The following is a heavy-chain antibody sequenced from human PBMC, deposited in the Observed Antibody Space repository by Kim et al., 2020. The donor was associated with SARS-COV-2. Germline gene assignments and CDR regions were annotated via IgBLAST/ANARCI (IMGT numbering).Heavy chain of an antibody. J-gene: IGHJ3*02. D-gene: IGHD2-2*01. CDR1: GFTFSSYS. CDR2: ISSSSSYI. Sequence: GGSLRLSCAASGFTFSSYSMNWVRQAPGKGLEWVSSISSSSSYIYYADSVKGRFTISRDNAKNSLYLQMNSLRAEDTAVYYCARDQYCSSTSCLYDAFDIWGQGTMVTVSS. CDR3: ARDQYCSSTSCLYDAFDI. V-gene: IGHV3-21*01.